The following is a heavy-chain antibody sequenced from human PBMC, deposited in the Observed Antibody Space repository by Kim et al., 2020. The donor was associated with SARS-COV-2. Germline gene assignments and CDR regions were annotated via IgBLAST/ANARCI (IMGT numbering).Heavy chain of an antibody. CDR1: GDSVSNGGAS. J-gene: IGHJ4*02. CDR2: ISYRSKWEN. Sequence: SQTLSLTCAISGDSVSNGGASWNWIRQSPSRGLEWLGLISYRSKWENYYAVSVKGRITINSDTSKNQFFLQLNSVTPEDTAVYYCARWVRHVETPIHSAGHAACDVWGQGSPVTVSS. CDR3: ARWVRHVETPIHSAGHAACDV. V-gene: IGHV6-1*01. D-gene: IGHD5-18*01.